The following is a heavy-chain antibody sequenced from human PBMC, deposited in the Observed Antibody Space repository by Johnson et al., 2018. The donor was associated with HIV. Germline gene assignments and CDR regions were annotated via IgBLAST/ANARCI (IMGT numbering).Heavy chain of an antibody. V-gene: IGHV3-30*02. J-gene: IGHJ3*02. CDR2: IRYDGSNN. CDR3: AKARGTAPRGSSVFDI. D-gene: IGHD5-18*01. CDR1: GFTFSSYA. Sequence: QVQLVESGGGVVQPGGSLRLSCAASGFTFSSYAMHWVRQAPGKGLEWVAFIRYDGSNNYYADSVKGRFTISRDNSKNTLYLKMNSLRAEDTAVYYCAKARGTAPRGSSVFDIWGQGTMVTVS.